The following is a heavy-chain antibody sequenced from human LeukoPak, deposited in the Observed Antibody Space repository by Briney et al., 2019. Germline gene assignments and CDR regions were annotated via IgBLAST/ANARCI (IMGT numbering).Heavy chain of an antibody. Sequence: SETLSLTCTVSGGSISSGAYYWSWIRQPPGKGLEWIGYIYDSGSTYYNPSLKSRVTISVDTSKSQFSLKLSSVTAADTAVYYCVRGVGSISSTYYHYGMDVWGQGTTVTASS. V-gene: IGHV4-30-4*01. J-gene: IGHJ6*02. CDR2: IYDSGST. CDR3: VRGVGSISSTYYHYGMDV. D-gene: IGHD3-3*02. CDR1: GGSISSGAYY.